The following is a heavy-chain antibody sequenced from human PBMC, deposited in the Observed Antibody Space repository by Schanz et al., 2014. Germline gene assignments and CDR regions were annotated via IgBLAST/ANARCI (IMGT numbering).Heavy chain of an antibody. Sequence: QVHLLESGGGLVEPGGSLRLSCTASGFSLDIFAVSWVRQAPGKGLEWVSYISGSSRTIYYADSVKGRFTISRDNSKNSLYLQMNSLRAEDTAVYYCARIGGSVFDYWAQGTLVTVSS. CDR3: ARIGGSVFDY. D-gene: IGHD3-10*01. V-gene: IGHV3-11*01. J-gene: IGHJ4*02. CDR2: ISGSSRTI. CDR1: GFSLDIFA.